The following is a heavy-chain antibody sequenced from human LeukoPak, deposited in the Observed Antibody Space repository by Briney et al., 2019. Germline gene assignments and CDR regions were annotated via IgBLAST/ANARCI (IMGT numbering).Heavy chain of an antibody. J-gene: IGHJ4*02. V-gene: IGHV3-30-3*01. D-gene: IGHD1-7*01. Sequence: GGSLRLSCAASGFTFSSYAIHWVRQAPGKGLEWVAVISYDGSNKYYADSVKGRFTISRDNSKNTLYLQMNSLRAEDTAIYYCARDYWWNYDYWGQGTLVTVSS. CDR1: GFTFSSYA. CDR3: ARDYWWNYDY. CDR2: ISYDGSNK.